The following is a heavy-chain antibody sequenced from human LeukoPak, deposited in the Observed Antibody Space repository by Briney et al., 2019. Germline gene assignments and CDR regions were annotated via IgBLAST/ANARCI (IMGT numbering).Heavy chain of an antibody. V-gene: IGHV4-59*01. Sequence: SETLSLTCTVSGVSICDYYWDWIRQPPGEGLEWIGCISYSGSTNYNPSLKSRVTILVDTSKSQFSLKLSSVTAEDTAVYYCARGDHGDSGKFDYWGQGTLVTVSS. CDR3: ARGDHGDSGKFDY. J-gene: IGHJ4*02. CDR2: ISYSGST. CDR1: GVSICDYY. D-gene: IGHD4-17*01.